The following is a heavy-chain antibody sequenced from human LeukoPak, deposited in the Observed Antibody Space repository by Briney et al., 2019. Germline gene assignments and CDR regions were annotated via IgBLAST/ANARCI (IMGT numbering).Heavy chain of an antibody. CDR1: GGSISSSSYC. V-gene: IGHV4-39*01. J-gene: IGHJ5*02. CDR2: IYYSGST. D-gene: IGHD6-13*01. CDR3: ARHVLGKYSSRGPNWFDP. Sequence: SETLSLTCTVSGGSISSSSYCWGWIRQPPGKGLEWIVSIYYSGSTYYNPSLKSRITISVDTSKNQFSLKLSSVTAADTAVYYCARHVLGKYSSRGPNWFDPWGQGTLVTVSS.